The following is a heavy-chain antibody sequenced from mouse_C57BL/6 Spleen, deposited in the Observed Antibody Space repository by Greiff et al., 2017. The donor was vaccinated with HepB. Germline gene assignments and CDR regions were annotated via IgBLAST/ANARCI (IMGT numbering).Heavy chain of an antibody. J-gene: IGHJ2*01. Sequence: QVQLQQPGAELVKPGASVKLSCKASGYTFTSYWMQWVKQRPGQGLEWIGEIDPSDSYTNYNQKFKGKATLTVDTSSSTAYMQLSSLTSEDSAVYYCARRYSYYFDDWGKGTTLTGSS. CDR2: IDPSDSYT. V-gene: IGHV1-50*01. CDR1: GYTFTSYW. CDR3: ARRYSYYFDD.